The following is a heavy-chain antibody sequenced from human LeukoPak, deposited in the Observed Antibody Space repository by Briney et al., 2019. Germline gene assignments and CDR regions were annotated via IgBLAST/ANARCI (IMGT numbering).Heavy chain of an antibody. CDR1: AATFSSYA. CDR3: ASEEAMEYYYYYGMDV. D-gene: IGHD5-18*01. CDR2: IIPILGIA. V-gene: IGHV1-69*04. J-gene: IGHJ6*02. Sequence: SVKVSCKASAATFSSYAISWVRLAPGQGLEWMGRIIPILGIANYAQKFQGRVTITADRSTSTAYMELSSLRSEDTAVYYCASEEAMEYYYYYGMDVWGQGTTVTVSS.